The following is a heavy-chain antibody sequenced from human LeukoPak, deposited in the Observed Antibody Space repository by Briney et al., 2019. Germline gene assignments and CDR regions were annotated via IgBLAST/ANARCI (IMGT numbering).Heavy chain of an antibody. D-gene: IGHD3-16*01. J-gene: IGHJ2*01. CDR1: GGSISSYY. V-gene: IGHV4-59*01. CDR2: ISYSGST. Sequence: SETLSLTCTVSGGSISSYYWSWIRRPPGKGLEWIGYISYSGSTNYNPSLKSRVTISVDTSKNQFSLKLSSVTAADTAVYYCARAVRGLGYFDLWGRGTLVTVSS. CDR3: ARAVRGLGYFDL.